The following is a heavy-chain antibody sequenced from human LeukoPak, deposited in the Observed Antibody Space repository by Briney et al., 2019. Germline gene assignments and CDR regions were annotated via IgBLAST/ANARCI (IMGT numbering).Heavy chain of an antibody. CDR3: AKDKTGGFVAFDV. Sequence: GGSLRLSFAASGFTFDDYAMHWVRPAPGKGLEWVSGITWNSGDIDYADSVKGRFTTSRDNAKNSLYLHMNSLRTEDTALYYCAKDKTGGFVAFDVWGQGTRVAVSS. J-gene: IGHJ3*01. CDR2: ITWNSGDI. D-gene: IGHD3-16*01. CDR1: GFTFDDYA. V-gene: IGHV3-9*01.